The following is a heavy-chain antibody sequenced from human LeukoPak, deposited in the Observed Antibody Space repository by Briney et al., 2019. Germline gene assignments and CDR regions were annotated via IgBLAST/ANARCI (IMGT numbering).Heavy chain of an antibody. V-gene: IGHV3-21*01. J-gene: IGHJ6*03. CDR3: ARALPDLHYGNYYYMDV. D-gene: IGHD4-17*01. CDR2: ISSSSSYI. CDR1: GFTFSSYS. Sequence: PGGSLRLSCAASGFTFSSYSMNWVRQAPGKGLEWVSSISSSSSYIYYADSVKGRFTISRDNAKNSLYLQMNSLRAEDTAVYYCARALPDLHYGNYYYMDVWGKGTTVTVSS.